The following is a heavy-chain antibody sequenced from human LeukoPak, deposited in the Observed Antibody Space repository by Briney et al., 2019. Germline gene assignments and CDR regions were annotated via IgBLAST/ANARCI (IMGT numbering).Heavy chain of an antibody. CDR1: GGSVSSYY. V-gene: IGHV4-59*08. CDR2: IYYSGST. Sequence: SETLSLTCTVSGGSVSSYYWSWIRQPPGKGLEWIGYIYYSGSTNYNPSLKSRVTISVDTSKNQFSLKLSSVTAADTAVYFCARGFRGDNFWGQGTLVTVSS. CDR3: ARGFRGDNF. J-gene: IGHJ4*02. D-gene: IGHD7-27*01.